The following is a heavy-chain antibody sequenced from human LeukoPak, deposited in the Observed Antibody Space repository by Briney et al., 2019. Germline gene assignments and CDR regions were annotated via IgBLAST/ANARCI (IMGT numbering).Heavy chain of an antibody. CDR1: GYSFTSHW. Sequence: GESLKISCKGSGYSFTSHWIGWVRQMPGKGLEWMGVIYPGNSDTIYSPSFQGQVTISADKFITTAYLQWNSLTASDTAMFYCARQGGGKDTFDIWGQGTMVTVSS. CDR2: IYPGNSDT. J-gene: IGHJ3*02. D-gene: IGHD3-16*01. V-gene: IGHV5-51*01. CDR3: ARQGGGKDTFDI.